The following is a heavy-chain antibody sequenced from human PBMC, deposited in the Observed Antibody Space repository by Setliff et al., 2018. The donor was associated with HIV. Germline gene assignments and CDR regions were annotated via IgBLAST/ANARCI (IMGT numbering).Heavy chain of an antibody. Sequence: PSETLSLTCTVSGGSISSHYWSWIRQPPGKGLEWIGYIYYSGVATYNPSLKSRVTVSIQTSRSQFSLTLRSVTAADTATYYCARDLASSYFDFWGQGALVTVSS. D-gene: IGHD3-16*01. J-gene: IGHJ4*02. CDR3: ARDLASSYFDF. CDR2: IYYSGVA. CDR1: GGSISSHY. V-gene: IGHV4-59*11.